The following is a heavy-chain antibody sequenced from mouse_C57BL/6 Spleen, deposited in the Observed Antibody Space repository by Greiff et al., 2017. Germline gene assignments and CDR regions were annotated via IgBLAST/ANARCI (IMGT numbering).Heavy chain of an antibody. V-gene: IGHV1-26*01. CDR2: INPNDGGT. J-gene: IGHJ4*01. Sequence: VQLQQSGPELVKPGASVKISCKASGYTFTDYYMNWVKQSHGKTLEWIGDINPNDGGTSYNQKFKGKATLTVDKSSSTAYMELRSLTSEDSAVYYGRSWLLNAMDYWGQGTSVTVSS. CDR3: RSWLLNAMDY. D-gene: IGHD2-3*01. CDR1: GYTFTDYY.